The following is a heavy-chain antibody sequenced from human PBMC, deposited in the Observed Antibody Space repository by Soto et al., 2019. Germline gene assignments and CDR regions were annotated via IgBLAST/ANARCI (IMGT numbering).Heavy chain of an antibody. V-gene: IGHV3-23*01. D-gene: IGHD4-17*01. CDR2: ISGSGLST. Sequence: LSFSSYAMSWVRQAPGKGLEWVSGISGSGLSTNYADSVKGRFTISRDNSKNTLYLQMNSLRAEDTAVYYCAKMTTRRFDYWGQGTLVTSPQ. J-gene: IGHJ4*02. CDR3: AKMTTRRFDY. CDR1: LSFSSYA.